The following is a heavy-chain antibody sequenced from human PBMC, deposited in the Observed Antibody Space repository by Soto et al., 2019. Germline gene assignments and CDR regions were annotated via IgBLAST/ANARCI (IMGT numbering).Heavy chain of an antibody. J-gene: IGHJ6*02. CDR2: IIPIFGTA. Sequence: SVKVSCKASGGTFSSYAISWVRQAPGQGLEWMGGIIPIFGTANYAQKFQGRVTITADESTSTAYMELSSLRSEDTAVYYCARRGRGHSYYYYYGMDVWGQGTTVTVSS. D-gene: IGHD1-26*01. CDR1: GGTFSSYA. CDR3: ARRGRGHSYYYYYGMDV. V-gene: IGHV1-69*13.